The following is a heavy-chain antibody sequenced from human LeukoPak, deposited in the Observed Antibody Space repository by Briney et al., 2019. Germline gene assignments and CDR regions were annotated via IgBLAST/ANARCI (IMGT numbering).Heavy chain of an antibody. CDR3: ARAELLWFGELNE. CDR2: ISAYHGNT. CDR1: GYTFTSYG. D-gene: IGHD3-10*01. J-gene: IGHJ4*02. V-gene: IGHV1-18*01. Sequence: ASVKVSCKASGYTFTSYGISWVRQAPGQGLEWMGWISAYHGNTDYAQKLQGRVTMTTDTSTTTAYMELRSLRSDDTAVYYCARAELLWFGELNEWGQGTLVTVSS.